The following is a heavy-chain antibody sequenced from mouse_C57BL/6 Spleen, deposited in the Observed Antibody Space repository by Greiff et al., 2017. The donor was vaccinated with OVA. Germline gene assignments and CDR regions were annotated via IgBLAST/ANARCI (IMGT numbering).Heavy chain of an antibody. D-gene: IGHD1-1*01. J-gene: IGHJ1*03. CDR2: IRLKSDNYAT. V-gene: IGHV6-3*01. CDR3: TGAVVATEPWYFDV. Sequence: EVKVVESGGGLVQPGGSMKLSCVASGFTFSNYWMNWVRQSPEKGLEWVAQIRLKSDNYATHYAESVKGRFTISRDDSKSSVYLQMNNLRAEDTGIYYCTGAVVATEPWYFDVWGTGTTVTVSS. CDR1: GFTFSNYW.